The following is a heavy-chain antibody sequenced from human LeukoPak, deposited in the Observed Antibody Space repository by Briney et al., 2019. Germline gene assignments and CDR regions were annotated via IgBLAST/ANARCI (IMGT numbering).Heavy chain of an antibody. CDR2: IKQDESEK. CDR3: ARDRGTAMVNAMLGDY. V-gene: IGHV3-7*01. Sequence: PGGSLRLSCAASGFTFSSYWMSWVRQAPGKGLEWVANIKQDESEKYYVDSVKGRFTISRDNTKNSLYLQMNSLRAEDTAVYYCARDRGTAMVNAMLGDYWGQGTLVTVSS. D-gene: IGHD5-18*01. CDR1: GFTFSSYW. J-gene: IGHJ4*02.